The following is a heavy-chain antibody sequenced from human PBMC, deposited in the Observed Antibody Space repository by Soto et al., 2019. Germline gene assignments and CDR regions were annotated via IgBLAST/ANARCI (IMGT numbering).Heavy chain of an antibody. Sequence: PGGSLSLSCAASGFTVSSNYMSWVRQAPGKGLEWVSVIYSGGSTYYADSVKGRFTISRDNSKNTLYLQMNSLRAEDTAVYYCASQAGSNAFDIWGQGTMVTVSS. V-gene: IGHV3-53*01. J-gene: IGHJ3*02. CDR3: ASQAGSNAFDI. CDR2: IYSGGST. D-gene: IGHD6-13*01. CDR1: GFTVSSNY.